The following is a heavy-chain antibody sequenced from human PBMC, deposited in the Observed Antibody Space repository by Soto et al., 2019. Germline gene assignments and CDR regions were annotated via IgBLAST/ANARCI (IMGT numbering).Heavy chain of an antibody. CDR1: GFTFSSYA. J-gene: IGHJ4*02. Sequence: GGSLRLSCAASGFTFSSYAMSWVRQAPGKGLQWVSAISGSGGSTYYADSVKGRFTISRDNSKNTLYLQMNSLRAEDTAVYYCAKPFRKVGATYFDYWGQGTLVTVSS. CDR2: ISGSGGST. CDR3: AKPFRKVGATYFDY. D-gene: IGHD1-26*01. V-gene: IGHV3-23*01.